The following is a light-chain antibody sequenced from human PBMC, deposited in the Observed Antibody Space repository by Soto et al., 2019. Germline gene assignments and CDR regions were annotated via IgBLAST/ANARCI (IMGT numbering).Light chain of an antibody. Sequence: QSALTQPASVSGSPGQSITLSCTGTSSDVGGYNYVSWYQQHPGTAPKLMIYEVSNRPSGVSDRFSGSRSGNTASLTISGLQAEDESDYYCISYTSSSTWVFGGGTKLTGL. CDR2: EVS. J-gene: IGLJ3*02. CDR1: SSDVGGYNY. CDR3: ISYTSSSTWV. V-gene: IGLV2-14*01.